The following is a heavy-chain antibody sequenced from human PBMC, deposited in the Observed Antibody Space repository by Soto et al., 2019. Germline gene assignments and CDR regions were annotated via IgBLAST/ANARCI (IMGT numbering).Heavy chain of an antibody. J-gene: IGHJ6*02. CDR3: ATSLDV. Sequence: GGSLRLSCAVSGFTSSNDWMHWVRQAPGKGLVWVSRINADGSSTSYADSVKGRFTISRDNAKNKLYLQMNSLSADDTAVYFCATSLDVWGQGTTVTVSS. V-gene: IGHV3-74*01. CDR1: GFTSSNDW. CDR2: INADGSST.